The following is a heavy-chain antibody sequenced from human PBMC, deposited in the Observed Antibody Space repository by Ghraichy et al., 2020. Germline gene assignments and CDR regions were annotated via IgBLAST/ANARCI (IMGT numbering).Heavy chain of an antibody. D-gene: IGHD2-15*01. CDR1: GGSISSYY. CDR3: AGQIKPRGYCSGGTCYSNWIDP. J-gene: IGHJ5*02. V-gene: IGHV4-59*01. Sequence: SETLSLTCTVSGGSISSYYWNWIRQPPGKGLEWIGFSYYSGSTNYNPSLKSRVTISLDTSTKQFSLKLNSVTAADTAMYYCAGQIKPRGYCSGGTCYSNWIDPWGQGTLVTVSS. CDR2: SYYSGST.